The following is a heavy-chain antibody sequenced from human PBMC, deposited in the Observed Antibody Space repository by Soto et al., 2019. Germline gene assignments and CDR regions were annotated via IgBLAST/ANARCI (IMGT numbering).Heavy chain of an antibody. CDR1: GFTFSSYW. Sequence: EVQLVESGGGLVQPGGSLRLSCAASGFTFSSYWMHWVRQAPGKGLVWVSRINSDGSSTSYADSVKGRFTISRDNAKNTLYLQMNSLSAEDTAVYYCARGLLLWFGESLDAFDIWGQGTMVTVSS. V-gene: IGHV3-74*01. J-gene: IGHJ3*02. D-gene: IGHD3-10*01. CDR3: ARGLLLWFGESLDAFDI. CDR2: INSDGSST.